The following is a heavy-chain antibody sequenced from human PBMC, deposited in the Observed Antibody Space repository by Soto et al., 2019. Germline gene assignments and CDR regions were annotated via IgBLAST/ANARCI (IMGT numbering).Heavy chain of an antibody. Sequence: QVQLVQSGAEVKKPGSSVKVSCKASGGTFSSYAISWVRQAPGQGLEWMGGIIPIFGTANYAQKFQGRVTITADESTSTAYMELSSLRSEDTAVYSCALGYCSGGSCSYYGMDVWGQGTTVTVSS. D-gene: IGHD2-15*01. CDR3: ALGYCSGGSCSYYGMDV. CDR1: GGTFSSYA. J-gene: IGHJ6*02. CDR2: IIPIFGTA. V-gene: IGHV1-69*01.